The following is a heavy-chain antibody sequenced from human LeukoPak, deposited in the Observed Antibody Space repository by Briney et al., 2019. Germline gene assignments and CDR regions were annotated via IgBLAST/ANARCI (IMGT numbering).Heavy chain of an antibody. CDR3: ARPSTLRFLEWLLGDGYYYMDV. Sequence: SVKVSCKASGGTFSSYAISWVRQAPGQGLEWMGGIIPIFGTANYAQKFQGRVTITTDESTSTAYMELSSLRSEDTAVYYCARPSTLRFLEWLLGDGYYYMDVWGKGTTVTVPS. CDR2: IIPIFGTA. V-gene: IGHV1-69*05. D-gene: IGHD3-3*01. J-gene: IGHJ6*03. CDR1: GGTFSSYA.